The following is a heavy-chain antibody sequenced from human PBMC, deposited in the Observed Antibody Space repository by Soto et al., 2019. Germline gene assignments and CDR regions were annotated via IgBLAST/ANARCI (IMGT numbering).Heavy chain of an antibody. CDR3: ARLAYNWNSLA. D-gene: IGHD1-7*01. J-gene: IGHJ4*02. Sequence: QLQLLESGPGLVKPSETLSLTCTVSGGAISDSSYYWGWIRQPPGKGLGWIGTIYYNGNTYYNPSLKSRLTISVDTSNNHFSLKLTSVTAADTAVYYCARLAYNWNSLAWGQGTLVSVSS. CDR2: IYYNGNT. V-gene: IGHV4-39*01. CDR1: GGAISDSSYY.